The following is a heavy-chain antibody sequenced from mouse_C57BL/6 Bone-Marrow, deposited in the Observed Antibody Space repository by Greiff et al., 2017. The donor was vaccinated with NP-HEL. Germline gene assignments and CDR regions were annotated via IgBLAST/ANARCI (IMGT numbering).Heavy chain of an antibody. CDR3: ARYYYGSSLVGPYWYFDV. CDR2: TFYSGIT. J-gene: IGHJ1*03. CDR1: GFSINSDCY. D-gene: IGHD1-1*01. Sequence: DVQLQESGPSLVRPSQTLSLTCTVTGFSINSDCYWIWIRQFPGNKLEYIGYTFYSGITYYNPSLESRTYITRDTSKNQFSLKLSSVTTEDTATYYCARYYYGSSLVGPYWYFDVGGTGTTVTVSS. V-gene: IGHV3-3*01.